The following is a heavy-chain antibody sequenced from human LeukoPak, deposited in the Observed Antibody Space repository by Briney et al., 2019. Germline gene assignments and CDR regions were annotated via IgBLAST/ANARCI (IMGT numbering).Heavy chain of an antibody. D-gene: IGHD3-22*01. Sequence: DRSLRLSCAASGFTFDDYAMHWVRQAPGKGLEWVSGISWNSGSIGYADSVKGRFTISRDNAKNSLYLQMNSLRAEDTALYYCAKDSYYDSSGYHRGGAFNIWGQGTMVTVSS. CDR3: AKDSYYDSSGYHRGGAFNI. CDR1: GFTFDDYA. CDR2: ISWNSGSI. V-gene: IGHV3-9*01. J-gene: IGHJ3*02.